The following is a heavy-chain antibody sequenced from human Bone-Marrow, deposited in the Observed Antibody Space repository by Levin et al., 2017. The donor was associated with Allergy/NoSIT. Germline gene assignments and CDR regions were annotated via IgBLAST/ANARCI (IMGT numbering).Heavy chain of an antibody. Sequence: QTGGSLRLSCVASGFSFDDYAMHWVRQAPGKGLEWVSSINWNSDNIAYGDSVRGRFTISRDNAKNSLYLQMNSLRPEDTALYFCVKEEGRGYSRVAYLDYWGQGTLVAVSS. CDR2: INWNSDNI. J-gene: IGHJ4*02. V-gene: IGHV3-9*01. CDR1: GFSFDDYA. D-gene: IGHD4-11*01. CDR3: VKEEGRGYSRVAYLDY.